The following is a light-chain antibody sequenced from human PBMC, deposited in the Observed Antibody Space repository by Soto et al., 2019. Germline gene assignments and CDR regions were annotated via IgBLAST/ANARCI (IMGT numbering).Light chain of an antibody. CDR1: QTISTW. CDR3: QKYNSAPRA. Sequence: IQMTQSPSTLSASVGDRVTFTCRASQTISTWLAWYQQKPGEAPNLLIYKASTLEVGVPSRFSASGSGTEFTLTINTLQPADFATYYCQKYNSAPRAFGQGTKVEIK. CDR2: KAS. V-gene: IGKV1-5*03. J-gene: IGKJ1*01.